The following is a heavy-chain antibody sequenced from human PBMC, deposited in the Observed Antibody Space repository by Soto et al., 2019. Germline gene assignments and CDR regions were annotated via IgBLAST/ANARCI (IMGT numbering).Heavy chain of an antibody. CDR2: IYPSDSYT. D-gene: IGHD2-15*01. CDR3: ARSPHCSGGSCYSDRVWFDP. CDR1: GDSCTSYW. V-gene: IGHV5-10-1*01. J-gene: IGHJ5*02. Sequence: PXEFMTISSKGSGDSCTSYWISWVRQIPGKGLECMGRIYPSDSYTNYSPSFQGHVTISADKSISTAYLQWSSLKASDTAMYYCARSPHCSGGSCYSDRVWFDPWGQGTLVTVSS.